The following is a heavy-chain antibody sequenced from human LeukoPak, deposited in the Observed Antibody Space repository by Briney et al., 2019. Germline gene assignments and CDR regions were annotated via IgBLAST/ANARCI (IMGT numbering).Heavy chain of an antibody. CDR1: GYTSTSYG. CDR2: ISAYNGNT. D-gene: IGHD3-22*01. Sequence: ASVKVSCKASGYTSTSYGISWVRQAPGQGLEWMGWISAYNGNTNYAQKLQGRVTMTTDTSTSTAYMELRSLRSDDTAVYYCARASAYYYDSSGYYSQLDYWGQGTLVTVSS. J-gene: IGHJ4*02. CDR3: ARASAYYYDSSGYYSQLDY. V-gene: IGHV1-18*01.